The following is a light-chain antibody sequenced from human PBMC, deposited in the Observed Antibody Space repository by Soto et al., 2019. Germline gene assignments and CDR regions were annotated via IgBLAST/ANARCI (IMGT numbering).Light chain of an antibody. CDR2: GAS. V-gene: IGKV3-20*01. CDR1: QAVSSIL. Sequence: EVVLTQSPGTLSLSPGERATLSCRASQAVSSILLAWYQQKPGQAPRLLIYGASSRATGIPDRFSGSGSGTDFTLTVSRLEPEDFAVYYFQQHGTSPNFGGGTKVEIK. J-gene: IGKJ4*01. CDR3: QQHGTSPN.